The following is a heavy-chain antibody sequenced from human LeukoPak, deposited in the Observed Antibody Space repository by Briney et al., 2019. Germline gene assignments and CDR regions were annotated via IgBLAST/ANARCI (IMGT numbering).Heavy chain of an antibody. CDR2: ISGNGAGT. D-gene: IGHD1-26*01. J-gene: IGHJ4*02. CDR3: ARRWSGSFSYDY. Sequence: PGGSLRLSCAASGFTFSTYAMHWVRQSSGKGLEYVSAISGNGAGTYYADSVKGRFTISRDNSKNTLYLQMGSLRTEDMAVYYCARRWSGSFSYDYWGQGTLVTVSS. CDR1: GFTFSTYA. V-gene: IGHV3-64*02.